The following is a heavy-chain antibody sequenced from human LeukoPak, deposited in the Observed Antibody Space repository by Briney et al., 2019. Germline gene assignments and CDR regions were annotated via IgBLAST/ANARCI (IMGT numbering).Heavy chain of an antibody. D-gene: IGHD1-26*01. CDR3: ATAAVAPIVGATNFDY. CDR1: GYTLTELS. J-gene: IGHJ4*02. V-gene: IGHV1-24*01. CDR2: FDPEDGET. Sequence: ASVKVSCKVSGYTLTELSMHWVRQAPGKGLEWMGGFDPEDGETIYAQKFQGRVTMTEDTSTDTAYMELSSLRSEDTAVYYCATAAVAPIVGATNFDYWGQGALVTVSS.